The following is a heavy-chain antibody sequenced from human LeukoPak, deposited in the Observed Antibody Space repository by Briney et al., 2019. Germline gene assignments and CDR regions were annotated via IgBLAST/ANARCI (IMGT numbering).Heavy chain of an antibody. V-gene: IGHV3-74*01. J-gene: IGHJ4*02. D-gene: IGHD3-16*02. Sequence: PGGSLRLSCAASGFTFSSYWMHWVRQAPGKGLVWVSRINSDGSSTSYADSVKGRFTLSRDNAKNTLYLQMNSLRAEDTAVYYCAREFRDDYVWGSYRYTPLTFDYWGQGTLVTVSS. CDR3: AREFRDDYVWGSYRYTPLTFDY. CDR1: GFTFSSYW. CDR2: INSDGSST.